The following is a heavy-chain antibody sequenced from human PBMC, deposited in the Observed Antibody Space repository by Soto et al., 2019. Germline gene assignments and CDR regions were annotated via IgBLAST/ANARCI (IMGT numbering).Heavy chain of an antibody. V-gene: IGHV3-33*01. Sequence: GGSLRLSCAASGFTFSSYGMHWVRQAPGKGLEWVALIWYDGSKKYYADSVKGRFTISRDDSKNTLYLQINSLRAEGTAVYYCARGSEGNAFDIWGQGTMVTVSS. J-gene: IGHJ3*02. CDR2: IWYDGSKK. CDR3: ARGSEGNAFDI. CDR1: GFTFSSYG. D-gene: IGHD3-10*01.